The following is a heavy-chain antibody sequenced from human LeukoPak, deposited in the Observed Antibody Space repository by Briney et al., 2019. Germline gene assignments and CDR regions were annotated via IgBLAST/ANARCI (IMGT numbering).Heavy chain of an antibody. CDR3: ARGPMEYTGSSYFDY. CDR2: IYHSGST. J-gene: IGHJ4*02. Sequence: KTSETLSLTCTVSGGSISSGGYYWSWIRQPPGKGVEWIGYIYHSGSTYYNPSLKSRVTISADTSRNQFSLKLSSVPAADTAMYYCARGPMEYTGSSYFDYWGQGTLVTVSS. V-gene: IGHV4-30-2*01. D-gene: IGHD1-26*01. CDR1: GGSISSGGYY.